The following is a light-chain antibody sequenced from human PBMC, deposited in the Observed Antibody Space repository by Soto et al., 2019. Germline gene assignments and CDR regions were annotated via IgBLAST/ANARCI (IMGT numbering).Light chain of an antibody. V-gene: IGKV3-11*01. CDR3: QQRRNWPLT. CDR2: DAS. CDR1: QSVSSY. J-gene: IGKJ3*01. Sequence: EIVLTQSPATLSLSPGERATLSCRASQSVSSYLAWYQQKPGQAPRLLIYDASNRATGIPARFSGSGSGTDCTLTISSLEPEDFAVYYCQQRRNWPLTFGPGTKVDIK.